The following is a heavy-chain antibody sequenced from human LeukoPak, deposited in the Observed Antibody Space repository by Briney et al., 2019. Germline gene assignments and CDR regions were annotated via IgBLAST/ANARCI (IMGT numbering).Heavy chain of an antibody. CDR1: VFTVSSNY. D-gene: IGHD4-17*01. J-gene: IGHJ3*02. CDR2: IYSGGST. V-gene: IGHV3-53*01. CDR3: ARDQTVPPGDAFDI. Sequence: PGGSLRLSCAASVFTVSSNYMSWVRQAPGKGLEWVSVIYSGGSTYYADSVKGRFTISRDNSKNTLYLQMNSLRAEDTAVYYCARDQTVPPGDAFDIWGQGTMVTVSS.